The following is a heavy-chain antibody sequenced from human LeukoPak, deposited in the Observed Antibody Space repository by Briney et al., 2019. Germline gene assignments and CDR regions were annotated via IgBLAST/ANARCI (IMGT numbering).Heavy chain of an antibody. CDR3: AKDGSEYDFWSGYYRD. D-gene: IGHD3-3*01. CDR1: GFTFDAYG. Sequence: PGKSLRLSCAASGFTFDAYGIHWVRQAPGKGLEWVAGISYDENYRNYAESVKGRFTISRDNSKNTLYLQMNSLRAEDTAVYYCAKDGSEYDFWSGYYRDWGQGTLVTVSA. J-gene: IGHJ4*02. CDR2: ISYDENYR. V-gene: IGHV3-30*18.